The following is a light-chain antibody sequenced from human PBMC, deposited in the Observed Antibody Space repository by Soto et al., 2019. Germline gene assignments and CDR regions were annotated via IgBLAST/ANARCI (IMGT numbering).Light chain of an antibody. CDR1: QSVSSSY. CDR3: QQYCRSLRT. J-gene: IGKJ1*01. Sequence: EIVLTQSPGTLSLSPGERDTLSCRASQSVSSSYLAWYQQKPGQAPRLLISGASSRATGIPDRFIGSGSGADFTLIISRLELEDFAVCYCQQYCRSLRTFGQGTNVHIK. CDR2: GAS. V-gene: IGKV3-20*01.